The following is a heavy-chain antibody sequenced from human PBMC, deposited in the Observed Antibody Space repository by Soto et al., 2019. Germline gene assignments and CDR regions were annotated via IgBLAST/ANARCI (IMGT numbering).Heavy chain of an antibody. J-gene: IGHJ6*02. CDR3: ARDLAAPSAETYYDFWSGYYTGWAKPRYYYGMDV. CDR1: GFTFSSYE. Sequence: EVQLVESGGGLVQPGGSLRLSCAASGFTFSSYEMNWVRQAPGKGLEWVSYISSSGSTIYYADSVKGRFTISRDNAKNSLYLQMNSLRAEDTAVYYCARDLAAPSAETYYDFWSGYYTGWAKPRYYYGMDVWGQGTTVTVSS. D-gene: IGHD3-3*01. V-gene: IGHV3-48*03. CDR2: ISSSGSTI.